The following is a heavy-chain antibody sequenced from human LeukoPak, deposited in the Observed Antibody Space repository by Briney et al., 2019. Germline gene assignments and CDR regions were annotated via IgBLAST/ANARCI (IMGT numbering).Heavy chain of an antibody. CDR2: IYSGGST. CDR1: GFTVSSNY. Sequence: PGGSLRLSCAASGFTVSSNYMSWVRQAPGKGLEWVSVIYSGGSTYYADSVKGRFTISRDNSKNTLYLQMNSLRAEDTAVYYCARDRGSSWYDDYYYGMDVWGQGTTVTVSS. V-gene: IGHV3-53*01. D-gene: IGHD6-13*01. J-gene: IGHJ6*02. CDR3: ARDRGSSWYDDYYYGMDV.